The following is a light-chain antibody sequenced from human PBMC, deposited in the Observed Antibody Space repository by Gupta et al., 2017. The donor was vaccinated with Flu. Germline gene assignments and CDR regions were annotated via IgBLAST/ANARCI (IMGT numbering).Light chain of an antibody. Sequence: QSALTQPASVSGSPGQSITISCPGTSSAVGGYNFVSWHQQYPGKAPKLMIYEVSNRPSGVSSRFSGSKFGNTASLTISGLQTEDEADYYCSSYTSSTTWVFGGGTKLTVL. V-gene: IGLV2-14*01. CDR3: SSYTSSTTWV. CDR2: EVS. CDR1: SSAVGGYNF. J-gene: IGLJ3*02.